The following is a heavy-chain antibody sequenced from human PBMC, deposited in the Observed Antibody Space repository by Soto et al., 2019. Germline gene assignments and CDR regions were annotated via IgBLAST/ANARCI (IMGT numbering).Heavy chain of an antibody. J-gene: IGHJ6*02. CDR3: AKERVAAAGLNYYYYGMDV. CDR1: GFTFSSYG. D-gene: IGHD6-13*01. CDR2: ISYDGSNK. Sequence: QVQLVESGGGVVQPGRSLRLSCAASGFTFSSYGMHWVRQAPGKGLEWVAVISYDGSNKYYADSVKGRFTISGDNSKNTLYLQMNSLRAEDTAVYYCAKERVAAAGLNYYYYGMDVWGQGTTVTVSS. V-gene: IGHV3-30*18.